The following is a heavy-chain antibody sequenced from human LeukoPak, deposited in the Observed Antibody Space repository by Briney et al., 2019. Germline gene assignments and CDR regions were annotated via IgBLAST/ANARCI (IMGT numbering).Heavy chain of an antibody. J-gene: IGHJ4*02. D-gene: IGHD6-19*01. CDR2: IFGSGGSA. CDR3: GKTTTGYSSGRNPAWPVDY. Sequence: GSLRLSCTASGFTFSSYAMYWVRQAPGKGLEWVSSIFGSGGSAHYADSVKGRFTISRDNSQNTVYLQMNSPRAEDTAVYYCGKTTTGYSSGRNPAWPVDYWGQGTLVTVSS. V-gene: IGHV3-23*01. CDR1: GFTFSSYA.